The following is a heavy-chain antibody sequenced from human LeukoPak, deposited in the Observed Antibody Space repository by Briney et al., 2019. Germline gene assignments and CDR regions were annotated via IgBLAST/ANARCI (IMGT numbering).Heavy chain of an antibody. CDR3: ARGGAGTYYKRDGWFDP. V-gene: IGHV1-8*02. Sequence: ASVKVSCKASGYTFTSYDINWVRQATGQGLEWMGWMNPNTGITGYGERFQGRVTMTRDNSISTAYMELSSLTSGDTAVYYCARGGAGTYYKRDGWFDPWGQGTVVTVSS. J-gene: IGHJ5*02. D-gene: IGHD3-10*01. CDR2: MNPNTGIT. CDR1: GYTFTSYD.